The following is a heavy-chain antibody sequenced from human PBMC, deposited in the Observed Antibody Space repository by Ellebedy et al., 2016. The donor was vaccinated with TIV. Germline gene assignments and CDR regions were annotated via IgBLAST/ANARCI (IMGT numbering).Heavy chain of an antibody. J-gene: IGHJ6*02. CDR3: ARDLYDFWSGYPATLYGMDV. V-gene: IGHV4-59*01. CDR2: IYYSGST. D-gene: IGHD3-3*01. CDR1: GGSISSYY. Sequence: ESLKISXTVSGGSISSYYWSWIRQPPGKGLEWIGYIYYSGSTSYNPSLKSRVTISVDTSKNQFSLKLSSVTAADTAVYYCARDLYDFWSGYPATLYGMDVWGQGTTVTVSS.